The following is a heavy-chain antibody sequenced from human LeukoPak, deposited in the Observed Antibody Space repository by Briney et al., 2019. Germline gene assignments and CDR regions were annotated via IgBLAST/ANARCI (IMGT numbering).Heavy chain of an antibody. J-gene: IGHJ4*02. Sequence: SETLSLTCTVSGGSISSYYWSWIRQPPGKGLEWIGSIHYSGSTTYNPSLKSRVTISVDTSKNQFSQKLSSVTAADTAVYYCARRLGGTSTGFDYWGQGTLVTVSS. V-gene: IGHV4-59*08. CDR1: GGSISSYY. D-gene: IGHD2-2*01. CDR3: ARRLGGTSTGFDY. CDR2: IHYSGST.